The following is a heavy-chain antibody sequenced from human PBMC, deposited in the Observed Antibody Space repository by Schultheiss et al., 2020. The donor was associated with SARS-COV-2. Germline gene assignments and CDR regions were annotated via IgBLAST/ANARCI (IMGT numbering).Heavy chain of an antibody. D-gene: IGHD6-19*01. CDR1: GYTFTGYY. CDR2: MNPNSGNT. CDR3: ARDQSAVAVGENWFDP. J-gene: IGHJ5*02. V-gene: IGHV1-8*02. Sequence: ASVKVSCKASGYTFTGYYMHWVRQAPGQGLEWMGWMNPNSGNTGYAQKFQGRVTMTRNTSISTAYMELSSLRSEDTAVYYCARDQSAVAVGENWFDPWGQGTLVTVSS.